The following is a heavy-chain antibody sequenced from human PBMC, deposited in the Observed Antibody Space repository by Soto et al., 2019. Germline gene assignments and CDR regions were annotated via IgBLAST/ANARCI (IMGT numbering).Heavy chain of an antibody. CDR3: ARGHSGYDSSYCGMDV. D-gene: IGHD5-12*01. J-gene: IGHJ6*02. CDR2: IYTSGST. CDR1: GGSISSYY. V-gene: IGHV4-4*07. Sequence: PSETLSLTCTVSGGSISSYYWSWIRQPAGKGLEWIGRIYTSGSTNYNPSLKSRVTMSVDTSKNQFSLKLSSVTAADTAVYYCARGHSGYDSSYCGMDVWGQGTTVTVSS.